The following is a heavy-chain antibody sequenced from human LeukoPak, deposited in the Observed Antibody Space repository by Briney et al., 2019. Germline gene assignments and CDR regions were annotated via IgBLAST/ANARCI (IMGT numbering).Heavy chain of an antibody. V-gene: IGHV4-59*01. CDR2: IYYTGNT. Sequence: PSETLSPTCTVSGDSISSYYWSWIRQPPGKGLEWIGYIYYTGNTNYNPSLKSRVTISLDTSKHQFSLKLTSVTAADTAVYYCARGAYDSGSYQYFFDYWGQGTLVTVSS. D-gene: IGHD3-10*01. J-gene: IGHJ4*02. CDR3: ARGAYDSGSYQYFFDY. CDR1: GDSISSYY.